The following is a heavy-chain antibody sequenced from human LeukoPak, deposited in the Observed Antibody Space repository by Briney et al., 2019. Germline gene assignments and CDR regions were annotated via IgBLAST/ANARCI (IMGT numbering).Heavy chain of an antibody. CDR1: GFTLSSYS. J-gene: IGHJ4*02. CDR2: INSDIYSNTI. Sequence: GGSLRLSCAASGFTLSSYSMNWVRQAPGKGLEWISYINSDIYSNTIYYADTVKGRFTISRDNGKNSLYLQMNSLRAEDTAVYYCAKGYYYDTSGYYSIDYWGQGTLVTVSS. V-gene: IGHV3-48*01. D-gene: IGHD3-22*01. CDR3: AKGYYYDTSGYYSIDY.